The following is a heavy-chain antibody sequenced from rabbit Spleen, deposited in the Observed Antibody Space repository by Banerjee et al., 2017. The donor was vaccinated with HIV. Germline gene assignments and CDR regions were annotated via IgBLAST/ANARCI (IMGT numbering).Heavy chain of an antibody. J-gene: IGHJ6*01. V-gene: IGHV1S45*01. CDR3: ARDTGSSFSSYGMDL. CDR2: IGTGSGST. CDR1: GFDFSSSYW. D-gene: IGHD8-1*01. Sequence: QEQLEESGGDLVKPGASLTLTCKASGFDFSSSYWICWVRQAPGKGLERIACIGTGSGSTYYASWAKGRFTISKTSSTTVTLQMTSLTAADTATYFCARDTGSSFSSYGMDLWGPGTLVTVS.